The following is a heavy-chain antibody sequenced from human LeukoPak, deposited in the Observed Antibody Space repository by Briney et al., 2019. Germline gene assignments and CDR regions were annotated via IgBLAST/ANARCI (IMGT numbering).Heavy chain of an antibody. CDR1: GFTFSSSA. D-gene: IGHD2-8*02. J-gene: IGHJ4*02. V-gene: IGHV3-23*01. CDR3: AKDLGGVDY. CDR2: ISASGGST. Sequence: GGSLRLSCAASGFTFSSSAMSWVRQVPGKGLEWVSGISASGGSTYYADSVRGRFTISRDNSKNTLYVQMNSLRAEDTAVYYCAKDLGGVDYWGQGTLVTVSS.